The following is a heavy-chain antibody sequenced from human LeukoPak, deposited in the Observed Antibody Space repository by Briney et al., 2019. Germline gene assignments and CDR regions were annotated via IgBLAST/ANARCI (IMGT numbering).Heavy chain of an antibody. V-gene: IGHV4-39*01. CDR1: GGSFSGYY. D-gene: IGHD6-13*01. J-gene: IGHJ6*02. Sequence: SETLSLTCAVYGGSFSGYYWGWIRQPPGKGLEWIGSIYYSGSTYYNPSLKSRVTISVDTSKNQFSLKLSSVTAADTAVYYCASRYSSSYALYYYYGMDVWGQGTTVTVSS. CDR2: IYYSGST. CDR3: ASRYSSSYALYYYYGMDV.